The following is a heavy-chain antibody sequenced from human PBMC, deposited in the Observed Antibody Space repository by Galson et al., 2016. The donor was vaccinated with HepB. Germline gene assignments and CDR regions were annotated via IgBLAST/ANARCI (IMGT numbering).Heavy chain of an antibody. CDR2: ISFDGRIK. Sequence: SLRLSCAASGFTFSTYSMHWVRQAPGKGLEWVTVISFDGRIKFYTDSVKGRFTISRDNSMNTLYLQLNSLRGEDTAVYYGARDERYCSSTTCNAPANSYFASWGQGTLVTVSS. D-gene: IGHD2-2*01. J-gene: IGHJ4*02. CDR1: GFTFSTYS. CDR3: ARDERYCSSTTCNAPANSYFAS. V-gene: IGHV3-30*04.